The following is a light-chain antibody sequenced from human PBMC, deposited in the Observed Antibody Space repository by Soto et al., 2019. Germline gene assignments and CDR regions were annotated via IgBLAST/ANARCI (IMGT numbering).Light chain of an antibody. Sequence: QAVVTQPPSASGTPGQRVTISCSGSSFNIGVHYVYWYQQVPGTAPKLLIYSNDLRPSGIPDRFSGSKSGTSASLAISGLRSEDEAEYYCAAWDDSLNVVLFGGGTQLTVL. CDR3: AAWDDSLNVVL. CDR1: SFNIGVHY. CDR2: SND. V-gene: IGLV1-47*02. J-gene: IGLJ2*01.